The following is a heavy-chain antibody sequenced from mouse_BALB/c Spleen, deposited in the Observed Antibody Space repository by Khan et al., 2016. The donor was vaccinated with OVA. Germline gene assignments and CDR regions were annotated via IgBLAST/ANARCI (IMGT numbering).Heavy chain of an antibody. Sequence: VQLQESGAELARPGDSMKMSCKASGYTFTSYTMHWVRQRPGKAPEWIGHINPSNDYTNYNQNFKDKATLIVDKSSSTAYMQLSSLKYEESAVYFCGREGAYPRSGGWFAYLGQGTLVTVSA. CDR1: GYTFTSYT. CDR3: GREGAYPRSGGWFAY. V-gene: IGHV1-4*01. J-gene: IGHJ3*01. D-gene: IGHD2-14*01. CDR2: INPSNDYT.